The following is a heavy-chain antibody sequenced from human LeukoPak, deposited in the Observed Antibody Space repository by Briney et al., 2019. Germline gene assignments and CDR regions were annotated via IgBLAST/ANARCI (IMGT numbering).Heavy chain of an antibody. CDR3: AKDHTKEGWRYFDL. V-gene: IGHV3-48*01. Sequence: GGSLRLSCAASGFTFSSYSMNWVRQAPGKGLEWVSYISSSSSTIYYADSVKGRFTISRDNSKNTLYLQMNSLRAEDTAVYYCAKDHTKEGWRYFDLWGRGTLVTVSS. D-gene: IGHD2-15*01. J-gene: IGHJ2*01. CDR2: ISSSSSTI. CDR1: GFTFSSYS.